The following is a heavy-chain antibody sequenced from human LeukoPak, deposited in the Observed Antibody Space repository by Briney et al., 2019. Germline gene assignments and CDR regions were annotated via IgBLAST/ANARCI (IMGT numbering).Heavy chain of an antibody. Sequence: SETLSLTCTVSGGSISSYYWSWIRQPPGKGLEWIGEINHTGSTNYNPSLKSRVTISVETSKNQFSLKLSSVTAADTAVYYCASEAYYYDSSGYYKYWGQGTLVTVSS. V-gene: IGHV4-34*01. D-gene: IGHD3-22*01. CDR3: ASEAYYYDSSGYYKY. CDR1: GGSISSYY. CDR2: INHTGST. J-gene: IGHJ4*02.